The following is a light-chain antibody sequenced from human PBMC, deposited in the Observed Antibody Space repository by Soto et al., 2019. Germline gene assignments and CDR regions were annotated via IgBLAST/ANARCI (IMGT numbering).Light chain of an antibody. J-gene: IGKJ2*01. CDR1: QSLVYSNGNTY. CDR3: MQGTHMYT. Sequence: DCVLTQSPLSLPVTLGQPASISCRSSQSLVYSNGNTYLNWFQQRPGHSPRRLIYRVSNRDSGVPDRCSGRGSGTDFTLKISRVEAEDVGVYYCMQGTHMYTFGQGTKLEIK. CDR2: RVS. V-gene: IGKV2-30*01.